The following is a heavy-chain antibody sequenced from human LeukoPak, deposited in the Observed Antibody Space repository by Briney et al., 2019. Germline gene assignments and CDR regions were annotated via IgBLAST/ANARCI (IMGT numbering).Heavy chain of an antibody. CDR3: AKDYSSGWYYFDY. J-gene: IGHJ4*02. Sequence: GGSLRLSCAASGFTFDDYAMHWVRQAPGKGLEWVSGISWNSGSIGYADSVKGRFTISRDNAKNSLYLQMNSLRAEDTALYYCAKDYSSGWYYFDYWGQGTLVSVSS. CDR1: GFTFDDYA. V-gene: IGHV3-9*01. D-gene: IGHD6-19*01. CDR2: ISWNSGSI.